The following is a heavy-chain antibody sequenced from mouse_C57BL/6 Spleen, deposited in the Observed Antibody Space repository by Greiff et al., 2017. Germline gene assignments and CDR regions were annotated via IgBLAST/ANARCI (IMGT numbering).Heavy chain of an antibody. CDR2: INPSTGGT. D-gene: IGHD2-4*01. J-gene: IGHJ2*01. CDR1: GYSFTGYY. Sequence: EVQLQESGPELVKPGASVKISCKASGYSFTGYYMNWVKQSPEKSLEWIGEINPSTGGTTYNQKFKAKATLTVDKSSSTAYMQLKSLTSEDSAVXYCARSFDYDTGVFDYWGQGTTLTVSS. V-gene: IGHV1-42*01. CDR3: ARSFDYDTGVFDY.